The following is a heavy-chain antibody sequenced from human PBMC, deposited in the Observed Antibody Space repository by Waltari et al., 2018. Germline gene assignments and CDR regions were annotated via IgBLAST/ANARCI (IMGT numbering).Heavy chain of an antibody. V-gene: IGHV4-4*02. CDR1: GDSMGSSYW. Sequence: QLPLQESGPGLVQPSGTLSPTCAVSGDSMGSSYWWSWARQPPGKGLEWIGQVHGSGRANYNPSFASRVTVSLDTPNNQFSLRVTSATAADTAIYYCARDRGRGLYLDSWGPGTLVAVSP. CDR3: ARDRGRGLYLDS. J-gene: IGHJ4*02. CDR2: VHGSGRA. D-gene: IGHD2-15*01.